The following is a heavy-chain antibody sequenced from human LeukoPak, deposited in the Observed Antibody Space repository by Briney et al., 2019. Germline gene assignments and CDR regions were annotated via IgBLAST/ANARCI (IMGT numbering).Heavy chain of an antibody. V-gene: IGHV4-39*02. D-gene: IGHD3-10*01. Sequence: SETLSLTCTVSGDSISSRNYYWAWIRQPPGKGLEWIGSIYYSGSTFYNPFLKSRVTISLHMSKNLFSLKLTSVTAADTAVYYCAREIRTRFGEHTPWGQGNRVSVSS. J-gene: IGHJ5*02. CDR2: IYYSGST. CDR3: AREIRTRFGEHTP. CDR1: GDSISSRNYY.